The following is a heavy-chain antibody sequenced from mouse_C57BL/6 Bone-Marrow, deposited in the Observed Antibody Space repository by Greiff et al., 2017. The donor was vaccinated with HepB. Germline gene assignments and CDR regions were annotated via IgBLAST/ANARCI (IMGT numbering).Heavy chain of an antibody. CDR1: GYTFTDYY. J-gene: IGHJ2*01. CDR3: AVYSNPTSYYFDY. D-gene: IGHD2-5*01. Sequence: HVQLQQSGPELVKPGASVKISCKASGYTFTDYYINWVKQRPGQGLEWIGWIFPGSGSTYYNEKFKGKATLTVDKSSSTAYMLLSSLTSEDSAVYFCAVYSNPTSYYFDYWGQGTTLTVSS. CDR2: IFPGSGST. V-gene: IGHV1-75*01.